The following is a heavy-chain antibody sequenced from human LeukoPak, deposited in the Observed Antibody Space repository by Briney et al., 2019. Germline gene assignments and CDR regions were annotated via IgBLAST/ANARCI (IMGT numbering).Heavy chain of an antibody. J-gene: IGHJ4*02. D-gene: IGHD4-17*01. V-gene: IGHV3-7*01. CDR2: IKQDGSEN. Sequence: GGSLRLSCVASGFSFSSYWMSWVRQAPGKGLEWVAGIKQDGSENHYVDSVKGRFTISRDNAKNSLYLQMNSLRAEDTAVYYCAYGVGFDYWGQGTLVTVSS. CDR3: AYGVGFDY. CDR1: GFSFSSYW.